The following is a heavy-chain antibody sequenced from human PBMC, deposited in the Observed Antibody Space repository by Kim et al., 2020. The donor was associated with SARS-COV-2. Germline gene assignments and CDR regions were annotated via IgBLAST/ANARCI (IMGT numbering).Heavy chain of an antibody. CDR3: ARDNGSYGIDY. D-gene: IGHD5-18*01. V-gene: IGHV3-33*01. CDR1: GFTFSSYG. Sequence: GGSLRLSCAASGFTFSSYGMPWVRQAPGKGLEWVAVIWCDGGNTYYADSVKGRFTISRDNSKNTLYLQMNSLRAEDTAVYYCARDNGSYGIDYWGQGTLVTVSS. CDR2: IWCDGGNT. J-gene: IGHJ4*02.